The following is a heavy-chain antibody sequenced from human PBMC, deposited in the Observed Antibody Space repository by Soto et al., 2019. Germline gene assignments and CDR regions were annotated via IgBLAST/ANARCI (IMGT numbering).Heavy chain of an antibody. CDR3: ARAPRGGVIIVITSAQVDY. D-gene: IGHD3-3*01. Sequence: ASVKVSCKASGYAFTDHYIHWVRQAPGQGLEWMGLISPDGGSTRYSQKFQARITMTRDKSTSTVYMELSSLRSEDTAVYYCARAPRGGVIIVITSAQVDYWG. CDR1: GYAFTDHY. CDR2: ISPDGGST. V-gene: IGHV1-46*01. J-gene: IGHJ4*01.